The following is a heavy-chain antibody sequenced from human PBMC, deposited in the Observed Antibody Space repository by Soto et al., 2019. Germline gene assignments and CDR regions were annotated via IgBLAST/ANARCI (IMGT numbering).Heavy chain of an antibody. D-gene: IGHD3-10*01. CDR2: ISSSGSFV. J-gene: IGHJ4*02. Sequence: EVQLVESGGGLVEPGWSLGLSCAASGFSLTDYYMNWVRQAPGKGLEWVSSISSSGSFVSYADSVKGRFSISRDNAKNLLFLQMNSLRAEDTAVYYCAGTYGSADYWGQGTLVTVSS. V-gene: IGHV3-21*02. CDR1: GFSLTDYY. CDR3: AGTYGSADY.